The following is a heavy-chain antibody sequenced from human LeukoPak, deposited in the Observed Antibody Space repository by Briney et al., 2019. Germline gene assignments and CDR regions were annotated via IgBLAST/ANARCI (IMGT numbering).Heavy chain of an antibody. D-gene: IGHD6-19*01. J-gene: IGHJ4*02. CDR2: TYYRSKWYN. Sequence: SQTLSLTCAISGDSFSSNSAAWNWLRQSPSRGLEWLGRTYYRSKWYNDYAVSVKSRITINPDTSKNQCSLQLNSVTPENTAVYYGARGTPRSGWYTFAYWGQGSLVTVYS. CDR1: GDSFSSNSAA. V-gene: IGHV6-1*01. CDR3: ARGTPRSGWYTFAY.